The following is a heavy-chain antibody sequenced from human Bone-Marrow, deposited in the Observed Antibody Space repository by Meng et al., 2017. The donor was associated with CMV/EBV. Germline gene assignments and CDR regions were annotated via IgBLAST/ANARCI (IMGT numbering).Heavy chain of an antibody. D-gene: IGHD6-13*01. V-gene: IGHV1-46*01. CDR3: GREEVSRWNRLDY. CDR2: NNPSGGST. CDR1: GYTFTSYY. J-gene: IGHJ4*02. Sequence: ASVKVSCKASGYTFTSYYMHWVRQAPGQGLEWMGINNPSGGSTSYVQKFQGRVTMTRDTSTSTVYMELRSLRSEDTAVYYCGREEVSRWNRLDYWGQGTLVTVYS.